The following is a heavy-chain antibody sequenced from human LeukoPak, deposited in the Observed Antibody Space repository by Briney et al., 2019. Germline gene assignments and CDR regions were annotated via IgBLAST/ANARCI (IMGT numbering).Heavy chain of an antibody. Sequence: ASVKVSCKASGGTFSSYAISWVRQAPGQGLEWMGGIVPIFGTANYAQKFQGRVTITADESTSTAYMELSSLRSEDTAVYYCARSKALRLDDIYYWGQGTLVTVSS. CDR2: IVPIFGTA. CDR3: ARSKALRLDDIYY. CDR1: GGTFSSYA. J-gene: IGHJ4*02. V-gene: IGHV1-69*13. D-gene: IGHD3-9*01.